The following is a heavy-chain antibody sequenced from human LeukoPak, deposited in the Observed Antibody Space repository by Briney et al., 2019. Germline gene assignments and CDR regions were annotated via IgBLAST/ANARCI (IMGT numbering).Heavy chain of an antibody. D-gene: IGHD3-16*01. CDR3: AKDYAVGSIDY. CDR1: GFTFSAYA. J-gene: IGHJ4*02. Sequence: GGSLRLSCAASGFTFSAYAMSWIRQAPGKGLEWVSSISRSGESTFYADSVRGRFTISRDNSKNTVSLQMESLGAEDTALYYCAKDYAVGSIDYWGQGTLVTVSS. V-gene: IGHV3-23*01. CDR2: ISRSGEST.